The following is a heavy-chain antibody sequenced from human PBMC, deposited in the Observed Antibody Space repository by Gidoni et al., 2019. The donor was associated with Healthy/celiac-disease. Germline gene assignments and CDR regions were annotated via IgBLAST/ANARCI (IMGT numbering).Heavy chain of an antibody. CDR3: ARDRGLGYCSSTSCGSGMDV. V-gene: IGHV3-30*01. Sequence: QVQLVESGGGVVQPGRSLRLSCAASGFPFSSYAMHWVRQAPGKGLEWVAVISDDGSNKYYADSVKGRFTISRDNSKNTLYLQMNSLRAEDTAVYYCARDRGLGYCSSTSCGSGMDVWGQGTTVTVSS. CDR2: ISDDGSNK. J-gene: IGHJ6*02. CDR1: GFPFSSYA. D-gene: IGHD2-2*01.